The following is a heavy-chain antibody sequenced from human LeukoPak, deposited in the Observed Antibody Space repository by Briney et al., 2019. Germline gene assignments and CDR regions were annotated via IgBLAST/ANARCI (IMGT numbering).Heavy chain of an antibody. CDR1: GGSISSSSYY. V-gene: IGHV4-39*07. Sequence: SETLSLTCTVSGGSISSSSYYWGWTRQPPGKGLEWIGSIYYSGSTYYNPSLKSRVTISVDTSKNQFSLKLSSVTAADTAVYYCARVGVGASWDNWFDPWGQGTLVTVSS. CDR3: ARVGVGASWDNWFDP. D-gene: IGHD1-26*01. J-gene: IGHJ5*02. CDR2: IYYSGST.